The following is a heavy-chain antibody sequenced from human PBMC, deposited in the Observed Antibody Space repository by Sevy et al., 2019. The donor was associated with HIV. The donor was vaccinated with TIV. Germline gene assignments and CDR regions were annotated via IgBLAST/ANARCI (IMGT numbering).Heavy chain of an antibody. V-gene: IGHV4-30-4*01. CDR1: GGSIRSGDYY. D-gene: IGHD2-2*01. CDR3: DRYCISTSPHNWFDP. J-gene: IGHJ5*02. Sequence: SETLSLTCTVSGGSIRSGDYYWSWIRQAPGKGREWIGYIYYSGTTYYNPSLRSRVTMSVDTSKIQFSLKLTSVTAADTAVYSCDRYCISTSPHNWFDPWGQGTLVTVSS. CDR2: IYYSGTT.